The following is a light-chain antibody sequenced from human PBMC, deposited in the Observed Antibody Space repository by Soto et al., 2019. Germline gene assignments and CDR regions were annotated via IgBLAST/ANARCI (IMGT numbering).Light chain of an antibody. CDR1: GGHRTYI. CDR3: ESWGSKTPV. V-gene: IGLV4-60*02. CDR2: IEGSGSN. Sequence: QSVLTQSSSASASLGSSVKLTCTLTGGHRTYITAWHQQQPGKAPRYLMKIEGSGSNKKGSGVPDHFAGSSSGADHYLTITNLQFEDEADYYCESWGSKTPVFGGGTQLTVL. J-gene: IGLJ2*01.